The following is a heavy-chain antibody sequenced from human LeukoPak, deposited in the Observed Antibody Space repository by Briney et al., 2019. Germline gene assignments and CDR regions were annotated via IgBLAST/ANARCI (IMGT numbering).Heavy chain of an antibody. V-gene: IGHV1-18*01. CDR3: ARVDYDFWSGYP. J-gene: IGHJ5*02. Sequence: ASVKVSCKASGYTFTSYGISWVRQAPGQGLEWMGWIGAYNDNTNYAQKLQGRVTMTTDTSTSTAYMELRSLRSDDTAVYYCARVDYDFWSGYPWGQGTLVTVSS. CDR1: GYTFTSYG. CDR2: IGAYNDNT. D-gene: IGHD3-3*01.